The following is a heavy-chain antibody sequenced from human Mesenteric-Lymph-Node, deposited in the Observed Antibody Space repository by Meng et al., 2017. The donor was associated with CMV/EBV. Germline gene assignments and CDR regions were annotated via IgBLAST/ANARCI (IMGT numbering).Heavy chain of an antibody. J-gene: IGHJ3*02. D-gene: IGHD5-12*01. V-gene: IGHV1-69*10. CDR1: GGTFSSYA. CDR2: IIPILGIA. Sequence: SVKVSCKASGGTFSSYAISWVRQAPGQGLEWMGGIIPILGIANYAQKFQGRVTITADKSTSTAYMELSSLRSEDTAVYYCARNRGLIYSGYDPSWAFDIWGQGTMVTVSS. CDR3: ARNRGLIYSGYDPSWAFDI.